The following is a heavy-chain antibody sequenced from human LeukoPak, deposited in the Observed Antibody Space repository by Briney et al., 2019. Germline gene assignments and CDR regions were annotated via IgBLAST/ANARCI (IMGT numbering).Heavy chain of an antibody. D-gene: IGHD3-10*01. Sequence: GGSLRLSCAASGFTFSSYAMSWVRQAPGKGLEWVSAISGSGGSTYYADSVKGRFTISRDNSKNTLYLQMNSLRAEDTAVYYCAKLRQPMVRSPHAGWGQGTLVTVSS. CDR3: AKLRQPMVRSPHAG. V-gene: IGHV3-23*01. J-gene: IGHJ4*02. CDR2: ISGSGGST. CDR1: GFTFSSYA.